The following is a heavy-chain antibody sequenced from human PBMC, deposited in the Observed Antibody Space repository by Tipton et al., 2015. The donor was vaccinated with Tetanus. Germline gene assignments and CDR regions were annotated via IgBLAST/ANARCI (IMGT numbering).Heavy chain of an antibody. D-gene: IGHD3-9*01. J-gene: IGHJ6*02. Sequence: GLVKPSQTLSLTCSVSDGPVSSGGFYWGWVRQVTGKGLEWIGNIYYSGTTYYTPSLRGRLSISVDTSKNQFSLKLTSVTAADSAVYYCARSGYYSRAYYHYRMDVWGQGTTVSVSS. V-gene: IGHV4-31*03. CDR1: DGPVSSGGFY. CDR2: IYYSGTT. CDR3: ARSGYYSRAYYHYRMDV.